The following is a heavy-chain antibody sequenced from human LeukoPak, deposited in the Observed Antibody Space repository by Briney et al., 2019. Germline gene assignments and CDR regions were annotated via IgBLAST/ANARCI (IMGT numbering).Heavy chain of an antibody. CDR1: GESLSSNNAA. Sequence: SQTLSLTCAISGESLSSNNAAWSWIRQSPSRGLEWLGRTYYRSKWYNEYAVSEKGRISISPDTSKNQFSLQVNSVTPDDTAVYYCARVGGMFAYGMDVWGQGTTVTVSS. CDR3: ARVGGMFAYGMDV. CDR2: TYYRSKWYN. D-gene: IGHD3-10*02. V-gene: IGHV6-1*01. J-gene: IGHJ6*02.